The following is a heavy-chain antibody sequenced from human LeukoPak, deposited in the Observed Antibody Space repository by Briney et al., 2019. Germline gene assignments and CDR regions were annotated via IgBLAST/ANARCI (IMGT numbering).Heavy chain of an antibody. D-gene: IGHD2-15*01. J-gene: IGHJ5*02. Sequence: SETLSLTCTVSGGSISSSSYYWGWIRQPPGKGLEWIGSIYYNGSTYYNPSLKSRVTISVDTSKNQFSLKLSSVTAADTAVYYCARHSSRYCSGGSCYFPFFDNWFDPWGQRTLVTVSS. CDR2: IYYNGST. V-gene: IGHV4-39*01. CDR3: ARHSSRYCSGGSCYFPFFDNWFDP. CDR1: GGSISSSSYY.